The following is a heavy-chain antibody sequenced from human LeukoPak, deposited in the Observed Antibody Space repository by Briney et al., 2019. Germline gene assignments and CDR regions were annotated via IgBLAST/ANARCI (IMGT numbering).Heavy chain of an antibody. J-gene: IGHJ5*02. V-gene: IGHV3-48*03. Sequence: GGSLRLSCAASGFTFSNYEMNWVRQAPGKGLEWVSYISNSGSTIYYADSVKGRFTISRDNAKNSLYLQMNSLRAEDTAVYYCARDQGYDILTGYLDNWFDPWGQGTLVTVSS. CDR2: ISNSGSTI. CDR3: ARDQGYDILTGYLDNWFDP. D-gene: IGHD3-9*01. CDR1: GFTFSNYE.